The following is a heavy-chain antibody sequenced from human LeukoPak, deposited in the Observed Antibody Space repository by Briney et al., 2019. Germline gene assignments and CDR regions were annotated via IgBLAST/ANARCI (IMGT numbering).Heavy chain of an antibody. V-gene: IGHV4-38-2*02. CDR2: IYHSGST. D-gene: IGHD3-10*01. Sequence: SETLSLTCTVSGYSISSGYHWGWIRQPPGKGLEWIGSIYHSGSTYYNPSLKSRVTISVDTSKNQFSLKLSSVTAADTAVYYCASVYGSGSVYYFDYWGQGTLVTVSS. J-gene: IGHJ4*02. CDR3: ASVYGSGSVYYFDY. CDR1: GYSISSGYH.